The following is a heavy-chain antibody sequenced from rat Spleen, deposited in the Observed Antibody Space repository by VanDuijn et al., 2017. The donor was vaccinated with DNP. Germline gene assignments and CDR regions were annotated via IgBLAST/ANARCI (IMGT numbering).Heavy chain of an antibody. CDR1: GFTFSDYN. D-gene: IGHD1-7*01. CDR3: ARHEDTRGGLFDY. CDR2: ISYDGTVI. J-gene: IGHJ2*01. Sequence: EVRLVGSGGALVQPGRSLQLSCAVSGFTFSDYNMAWVRQAPKKGLEWVATISYDGTVIYYRDSVKGRFTISRDNGKSTLYLQMNSLRSEDMATYYCARHEDTRGGLFDYWGQGVMVTVSS. V-gene: IGHV5-7*01.